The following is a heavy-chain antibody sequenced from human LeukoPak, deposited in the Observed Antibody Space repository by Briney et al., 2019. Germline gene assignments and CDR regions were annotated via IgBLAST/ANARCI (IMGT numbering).Heavy chain of an antibody. CDR3: AKDKRGSIFGVVGGFDY. J-gene: IGHJ4*02. CDR1: GFTFSSYG. V-gene: IGHV3-30*02. Sequence: GGSLRLSCAASGFTFSSYGMHWVRQAPGKGLEWVAFIRYDGSNKYYADSVKGRFTISRDNSKNTLYLQMNSLRAEDTAVYYCAKDKRGSIFGVVGGFDYRGQGNLGT. D-gene: IGHD3-3*01. CDR2: IRYDGSNK.